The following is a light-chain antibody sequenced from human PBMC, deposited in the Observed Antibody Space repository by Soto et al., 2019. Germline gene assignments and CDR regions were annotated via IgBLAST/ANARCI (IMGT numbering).Light chain of an antibody. CDR2: DTS. V-gene: IGKV3-15*01. CDR3: QHYNTWRSIT. J-gene: IGKJ5*01. CDR1: QSVSNK. Sequence: EIVMTQSPATLSVSPGERATLSCRASQSVSNKLAWYQHKPGQAPRVLIYDTSTRAAGIPARFSGSGSGTEFTLTISSMQYADFVVYYCQHYNTWRSITFGQGTRLESK.